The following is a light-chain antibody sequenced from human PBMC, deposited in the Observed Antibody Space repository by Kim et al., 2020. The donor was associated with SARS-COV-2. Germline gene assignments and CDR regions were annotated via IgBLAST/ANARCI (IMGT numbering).Light chain of an antibody. CDR2: DAS. V-gene: IGKV1-5*01. J-gene: IGKJ3*01. CDR1: QSISSW. Sequence: DIQMTQSPSTLSASVGDRVTITCRASQSISSWLAWYQQKPGKAPKLLIYDASSLESGVPSRFSGRGSGTEFTLTISRLQPDDFATYYCQQYNSSPTFGPGTKVDIK. CDR3: QQYNSSPT.